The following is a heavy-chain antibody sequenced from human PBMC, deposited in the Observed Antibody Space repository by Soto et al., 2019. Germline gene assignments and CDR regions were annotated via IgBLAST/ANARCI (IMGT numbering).Heavy chain of an antibody. CDR2: IKNDGSEQ. D-gene: IGHD3-10*01. V-gene: IGHV3-7*03. Sequence: EVQLVESGGALVQPGGSLRLSSAASGFTFTTYYMTWVRQAPGKGLEWVASIKNDGSEQYYVDSVKGRFTISRDNAKNSLYLQMNSLRVGDTALYYCSRENWFQDYWGQGTLVTVSS. J-gene: IGHJ4*02. CDR1: GFTFTTYY. CDR3: SRENWFQDY.